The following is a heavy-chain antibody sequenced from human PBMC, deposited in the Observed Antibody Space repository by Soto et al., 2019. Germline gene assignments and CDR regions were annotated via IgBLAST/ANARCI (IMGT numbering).Heavy chain of an antibody. CDR2: INSDGSST. V-gene: IGHV3-74*01. D-gene: IGHD3-22*01. CDR3: ARGTAEYASSCYPLSA. CDR1: VFAFSRYW. J-gene: IGHJ1*01. Sequence: GGSLRLSCAASVFAFSRYWMQWVRQSPGQGMVWVSRINSDGSSTYYEDSVTGRFNISRDNSKNTLYLQMNSLRAEDTAVYYCARGTAEYASSCYPLSAWGRGTLVTVSS.